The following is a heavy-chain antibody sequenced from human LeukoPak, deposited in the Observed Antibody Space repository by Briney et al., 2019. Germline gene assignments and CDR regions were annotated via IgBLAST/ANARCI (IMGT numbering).Heavy chain of an antibody. J-gene: IGHJ4*02. CDR2: IYYSDST. CDR3: ARGYCTNGVCYSPHFDY. V-gene: IGHV4-59*01. D-gene: IGHD2-8*01. CDR1: GASISSYY. Sequence: SETLSLTCTVSGASISSYYWSWIRQPPGKRLEYIGYIYYSDSTNYNPSLRSRVTISVDTSKNQFPLKLSSVTAADTAVYYCARGYCTNGVCYSPHFDYWGQGTLVTVSS.